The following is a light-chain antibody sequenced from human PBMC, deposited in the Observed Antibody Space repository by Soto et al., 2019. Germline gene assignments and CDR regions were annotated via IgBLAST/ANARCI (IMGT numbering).Light chain of an antibody. Sequence: DIVMTQTPLSSPVTLGQAASISCSSSQSLVHNDGNTYLSWFQQRPGQPPSLLIYKVSDRFSGVPDRFSGSGAGTEFTLSISSLQPDDFATYYCQQYNSYPWTFGQGTKVDIK. CDR3: QQYNSYPWT. J-gene: IGKJ1*01. CDR2: KVS. V-gene: IGKV2-24*01. CDR1: QSLVHNDGNTY.